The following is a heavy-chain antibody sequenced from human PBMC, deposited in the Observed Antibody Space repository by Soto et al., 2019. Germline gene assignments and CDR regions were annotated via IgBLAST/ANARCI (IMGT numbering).Heavy chain of an antibody. CDR3: AKRGQLGAFDI. Sequence: EVQLLESGGGLVQPGGSLRLSCAASGFTFSSYAISWVRQAPGKWLEWVSAISGSGACTYYADSVKGRVTISRDNCKNSVYVQMNSLRAEHTDVYYCAKRGQLGAFDIWGHGTMVTVSS. CDR1: GFTFSSYA. J-gene: IGHJ3*02. CDR2: ISGSGACT. V-gene: IGHV3-23*01. D-gene: IGHD1-1*01.